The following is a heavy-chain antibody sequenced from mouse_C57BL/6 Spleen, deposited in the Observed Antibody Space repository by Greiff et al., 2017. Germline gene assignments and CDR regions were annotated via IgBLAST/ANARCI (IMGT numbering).Heavy chain of an antibody. CDR2: IYPRSGNT. V-gene: IGHV1-81*01. D-gene: IGHD3-2*02. CDR3: ARGNSSGYGY. J-gene: IGHJ2*01. CDR1: GYTFTSYG. Sequence: VQLQQSGAELARPGASVKLSCKASGYTFTSYGISWVKQRTGQGLEWIGEIYPRSGNTSYNEKFKGKATLTADKSSSTAYMELRSLTSEDSAVYFCARGNSSGYGYWGQGTTRTVSS.